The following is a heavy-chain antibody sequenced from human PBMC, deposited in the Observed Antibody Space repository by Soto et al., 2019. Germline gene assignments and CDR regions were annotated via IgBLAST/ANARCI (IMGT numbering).Heavy chain of an antibody. V-gene: IGHV1-69*02. J-gene: IGHJ6*03. CDR2: IIPILGIA. CDR3: ARTPGPYYYYMDV. Sequence: ASVKVSCKASGGTFSSYTISWVRQAPGQGLEWMGRIIPILGIANYAQKFQGRVTITADKSTSTAYMELSSLRSEDTAVYYCARTPGPYYYYMDVWGKGTTVTVSS. CDR1: GGTFSSYT.